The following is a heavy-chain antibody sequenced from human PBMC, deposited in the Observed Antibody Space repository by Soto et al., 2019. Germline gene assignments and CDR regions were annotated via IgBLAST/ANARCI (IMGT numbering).Heavy chain of an antibody. CDR1: GGLFSSYP. Sequence: SVKVSCKASGGLFSSYPISWVLQVPGQGLEWMGGIIPVFQTAYYTQRFQGRVTITADESTNTAYMELSSLRSEDTAIYYCARGGSGYTWFNEFWGQGTLVTVSS. CDR2: IIPVFQTA. D-gene: IGHD3-22*01. J-gene: IGHJ4*02. CDR3: ARGGSGYTWFNEF. V-gene: IGHV1-69*13.